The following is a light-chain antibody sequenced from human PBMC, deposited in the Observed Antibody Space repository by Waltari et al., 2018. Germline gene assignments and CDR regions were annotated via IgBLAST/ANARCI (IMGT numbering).Light chain of an antibody. Sequence: IVMTQSPVMLSVSPGERVTLSCRASQSVSRNLAWYQQRPGQAPRLLIYATSTRATGVPARFSGSGSGTEFSLTISSLQSEDLAVYYCQQYNIGATFGPGTKVDIK. CDR2: ATS. CDR3: QQYNIGAT. J-gene: IGKJ3*01. V-gene: IGKV3-15*01. CDR1: QSVSRN.